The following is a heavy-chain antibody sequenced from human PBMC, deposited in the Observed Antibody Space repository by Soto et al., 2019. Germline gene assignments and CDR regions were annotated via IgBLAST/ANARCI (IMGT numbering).Heavy chain of an antibody. CDR1: GFTFTNYG. D-gene: IGHD6-13*01. V-gene: IGHV3-30*18. J-gene: IGHJ4*02. CDR3: ANGGDAAAGTGDY. CDR2: ISSYGSNK. Sequence: QVQLVESGGGVVQPGRSLRLSCAASGFTFTNYGMHWDRQAPGKGLERVAVISSYGSNKFYADSVKGRFTISRDNSKNTLFLQMISLRTEDTAVYYCANGGDAAAGTGDYWRQGTLVTVSS.